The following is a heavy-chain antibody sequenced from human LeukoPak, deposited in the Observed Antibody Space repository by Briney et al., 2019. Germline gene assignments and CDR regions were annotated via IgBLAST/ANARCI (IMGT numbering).Heavy chain of an antibody. CDR2: VYYSGSS. CDR3: ARAASGDRYSGDAKDRYFFDY. V-gene: IGHV4-59*01. Sequence: PSETLSLTCTVSGASISDDYWTWIRQAPGKGLEWIASVYYSGSSNYNPSLKSRLTILVEASKNQISLKLSSVTAADTAVYFCARAASGDRYSGDAKDRYFFDYWGQGTLVTVSS. D-gene: IGHD5-12*01. J-gene: IGHJ4*02. CDR1: GASISDDY.